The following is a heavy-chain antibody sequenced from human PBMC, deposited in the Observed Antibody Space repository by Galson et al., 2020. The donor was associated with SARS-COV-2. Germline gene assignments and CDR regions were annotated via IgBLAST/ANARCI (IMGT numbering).Heavy chain of an antibody. Sequence: SLKISCAASGFTFDDYAMHWVRQAPGKGLEWVPGISWNSGSIGYADSVKGRFTISRDNAKNSLYLQMNSLRAEDTALYYCAAEIVDYYGSGSRLGYWGQGTLVTVSS. CDR2: ISWNSGSI. J-gene: IGHJ4*02. CDR1: GFTFDDYA. D-gene: IGHD3-10*01. CDR3: AAEIVDYYGSGSRLGY. V-gene: IGHV3-9*01.